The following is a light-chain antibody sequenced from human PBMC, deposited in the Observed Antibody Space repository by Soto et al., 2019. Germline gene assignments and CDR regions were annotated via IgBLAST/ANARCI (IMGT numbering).Light chain of an antibody. J-gene: IGKJ4*01. CDR2: DAS. CDR3: QQRSNWPPVT. Sequence: PGERATLSCRASQSVSSYLAWNQQKPGQAPRLLIYDASNRATGIPARFSGSGSGTDFTLTISSLEPEDFAVYYCQQRSNWPPVTFGGGTKVEIK. CDR1: QSVSSY. V-gene: IGKV3-11*01.